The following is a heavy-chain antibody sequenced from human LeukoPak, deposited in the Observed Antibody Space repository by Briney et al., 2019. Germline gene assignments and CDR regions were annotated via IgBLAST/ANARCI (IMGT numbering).Heavy chain of an antibody. CDR2: ISGSGGST. V-gene: IGHV3-23*01. J-gene: IGHJ5*02. CDR1: GFTVSSNY. CDR3: AKDCGGDCYDWFDP. Sequence: GGSLRLSCAASGFTVSSNYMSWVRQAPGKGLEWVSAISGSGGSTYYADSVKGRFTISRDNSKNTLYLQMNSLRAEDTAVYYCAKDCGGDCYDWFDPWGQGTLVTVSS. D-gene: IGHD2-21*02.